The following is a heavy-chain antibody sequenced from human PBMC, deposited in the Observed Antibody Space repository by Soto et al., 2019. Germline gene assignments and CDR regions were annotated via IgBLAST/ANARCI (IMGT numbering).Heavy chain of an antibody. CDR1: GFSFRSYA. CDR2: ISAGGDGT. D-gene: IGHD1-26*01. Sequence: EVQLLESGGDLVQPGGSLRLSCAASGFSFRSYAMGWVRQAPGKGLNWVSSISAGGDGTYYADSVKGRFTISSDNSKNTVYLQMTSLRADDTAVYYCADGGRYPYYWGPGTLVTVSS. J-gene: IGHJ4*02. CDR3: ADGGRYPYY. V-gene: IGHV3-23*01.